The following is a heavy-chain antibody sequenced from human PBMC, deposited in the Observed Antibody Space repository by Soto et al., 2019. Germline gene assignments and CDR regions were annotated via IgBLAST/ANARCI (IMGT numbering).Heavy chain of an antibody. Sequence: SETLSLTCTVSGGSISSSSYYWGWIRQPPGKGLEWIGSIYYSGSTYYNPSLKSRVTISVDTSKNQFSLELSSVTAADTAVYYCARQSSGSHDYWGQGTLVTVSS. CDR3: ARQSSGSHDY. CDR2: IYYSGST. V-gene: IGHV4-39*01. CDR1: GGSISSSSYY. J-gene: IGHJ4*02. D-gene: IGHD3-10*01.